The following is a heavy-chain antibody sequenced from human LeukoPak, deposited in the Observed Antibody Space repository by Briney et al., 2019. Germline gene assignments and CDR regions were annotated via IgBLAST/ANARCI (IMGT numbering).Heavy chain of an antibody. CDR3: ITDMRRFLV. V-gene: IGHV3-15*01. D-gene: IGHD2-21*01. CDR2: IKSKADGGTT. J-gene: IGHJ4*02. CDR1: GFTFSNAW. Sequence: PGGSLRLSCAASGFTFSNAWMSWVRQAPGKGLEWVGRIKSKADGGTTDYAAPVKGRFIISRDDSKNTVYLEMNSLKTEDTAVYYCITDMRRFLVWGQGTLVTVSS.